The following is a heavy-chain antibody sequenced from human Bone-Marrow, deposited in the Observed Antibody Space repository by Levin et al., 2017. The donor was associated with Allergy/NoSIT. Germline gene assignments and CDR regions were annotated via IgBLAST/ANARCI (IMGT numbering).Heavy chain of an antibody. J-gene: IGHJ6*02. CDR1: GGTFSSIA. V-gene: IGHV1-69*06. D-gene: IGHD3-10*01. CDR2: LSLISGTS. CDR3: VKYYLIMVRGNSITSNRFGMDV. Sequence: SVKVSCKASGGTFSSIAISWVRQAPGQGLEWMGGLSLISGTSTYAQKFQGRVTIKADRSTNTVHMDLNSLKSDDTAVYYCVKYYLIMVRGNSITSNRFGMDVWGQGTTVTVSS.